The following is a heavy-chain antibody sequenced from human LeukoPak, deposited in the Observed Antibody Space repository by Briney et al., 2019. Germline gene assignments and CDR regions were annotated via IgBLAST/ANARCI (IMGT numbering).Heavy chain of an antibody. CDR1: GGSNRRHY. J-gene: IGHJ4*02. D-gene: IGHD3-3*01. Sequence: PSETLSLTCTVSGGSNRRHYWSWIRQPPGKGLEWSGLTYYSGSTNFTPSLKSRVTISLATSKHQFSLKLRSVTAAGTGVYHCARVLEDYDFWSSYVDYGGQGTLVTVS. V-gene: IGHV4-59*11. CDR2: TYYSGST. CDR3: ARVLEDYDFWSSYVDY.